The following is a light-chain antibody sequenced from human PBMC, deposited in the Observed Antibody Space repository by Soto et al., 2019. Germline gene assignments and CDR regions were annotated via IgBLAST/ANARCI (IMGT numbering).Light chain of an antibody. CDR2: GTS. J-gene: IGKJ1*01. Sequence: EIVLTQSPGPLSLSPGESSTLSCRASQSVSSAFLAWYQQKPGQAPRLLIYGTSNRATGIPARFSGSGSGTDFSLTITSLQSEDFAVYYCQQYNDWLPWTFGQGTKV. V-gene: IGKV3-20*01. CDR1: QSVSSAF. CDR3: QQYNDWLPWT.